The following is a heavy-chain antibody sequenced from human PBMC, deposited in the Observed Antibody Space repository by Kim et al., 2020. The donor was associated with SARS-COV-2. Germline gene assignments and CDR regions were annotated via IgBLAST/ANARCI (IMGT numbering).Heavy chain of an antibody. Sequence: TPPRKSRVTISVDTSKNQFSLKLSSVTAADTAIYYCARRSSMTTVNFDYWGQGILVTVSS. D-gene: IGHD4-4*01. CDR3: ARRSSMTTVNFDY. V-gene: IGHV4-39*01. J-gene: IGHJ4*02.